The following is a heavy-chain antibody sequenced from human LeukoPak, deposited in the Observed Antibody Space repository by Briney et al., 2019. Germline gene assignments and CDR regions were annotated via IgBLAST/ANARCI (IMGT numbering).Heavy chain of an antibody. V-gene: IGHV4-59*08. CDR2: IYYSGST. Sequence: SETLSLTCTVSGGSISSYFWSWIRQPPGKGLEWVGYIYYSGSTNYNPSLKSRVTISVDTSKNQFSLKLSSVTAADTAVYYCARLGCSGGSCYSFQHWGQGTLVTVSS. CDR1: GGSISSYF. D-gene: IGHD2-15*01. J-gene: IGHJ1*01. CDR3: ARLGCSGGSCYSFQH.